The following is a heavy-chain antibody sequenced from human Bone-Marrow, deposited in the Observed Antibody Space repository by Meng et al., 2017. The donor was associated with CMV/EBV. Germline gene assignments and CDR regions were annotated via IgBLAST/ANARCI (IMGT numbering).Heavy chain of an antibody. CDR2: ISSSSSYI. J-gene: IGHJ6*02. D-gene: IGHD6-13*01. Sequence: GGSLRLSCAASGFTFSSYSMNWVRQAPGKGLEWVSSISSSSSYIYYADSVKGRFTISRDNAKNSLYLQMNSLRAEDTAVYYCAREIAAAGIQFRAYYYYYGMDVWGQGTTVTVSS. CDR1: GFTFSSYS. CDR3: AREIAAAGIQFRAYYYYYGMDV. V-gene: IGHV3-21*01.